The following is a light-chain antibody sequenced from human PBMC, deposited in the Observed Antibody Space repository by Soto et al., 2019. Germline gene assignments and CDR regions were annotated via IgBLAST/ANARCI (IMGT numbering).Light chain of an antibody. CDR3: CSYAGSITYV. J-gene: IGLJ1*01. V-gene: IGLV2-23*01. CDR2: EGT. Sequence: QSALTQPSSVSGSPGQAITISCTATSSDVGSYNLVSWYHQHPGQAPKLMIYEGTKRPSGGSXRYSGSKSANAASLTISGLQAEDEADYYCCSYAGSITYVFGTGTKVTVL. CDR1: SSDVGSYNL.